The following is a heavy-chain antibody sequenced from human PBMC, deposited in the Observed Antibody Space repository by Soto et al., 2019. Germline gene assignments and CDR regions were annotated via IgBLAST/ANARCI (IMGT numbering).Heavy chain of an antibody. J-gene: IGHJ4*02. D-gene: IGHD3-16*01. CDR1: GFTFSDYV. CDR3: ARDHGGQSGNFIFDN. Sequence: GSLRRSCATSGFTFSDYVMHWIRQAPGKGLVWVAVLWYHGSDKYYADSVKGRFTISRDNSKNTLYLHMNSMIAEDTAVYYCARDHGGQSGNFIFDNWSQRTPVTVSS. V-gene: IGHV3-33*01. CDR2: LWYHGSDK.